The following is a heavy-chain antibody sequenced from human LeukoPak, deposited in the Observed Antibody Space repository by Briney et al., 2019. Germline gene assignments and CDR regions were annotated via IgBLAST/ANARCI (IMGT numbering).Heavy chain of an antibody. CDR2: IWAHGRDV. Sequence: GGSLRLSCAASGFTFGIYGMRWGRQAPRKGLQWVTFIWAHGRDVYYAESVKGRFTVSIDNSNNVLYLHMNSVRAADTAVYYCAREWNNYYFDCCGGGAQVTV. V-gene: IGHV3-33*01. CDR3: AREWNNYYFDC. CDR1: GFTFGIYG. D-gene: IGHD1/OR15-1a*01. J-gene: IGHJ4*02.